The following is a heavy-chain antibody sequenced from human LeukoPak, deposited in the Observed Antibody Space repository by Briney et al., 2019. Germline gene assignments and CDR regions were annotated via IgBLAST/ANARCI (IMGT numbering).Heavy chain of an antibody. CDR1: GFTFSSYG. CDR3: ARDSELSH. J-gene: IGHJ4*02. V-gene: IGHV3-33*01. Sequence: PGRSLRLSCAASGFTFSSYGMHWVRQAPGKGLEWVALIWYDGSSKHYADSVRGRFTISRDNSKNTLYLQMNSLRAEDTAVYYCARDSELSHWGQGTLVTVSS. D-gene: IGHD3-16*02. CDR2: IWYDGSSK.